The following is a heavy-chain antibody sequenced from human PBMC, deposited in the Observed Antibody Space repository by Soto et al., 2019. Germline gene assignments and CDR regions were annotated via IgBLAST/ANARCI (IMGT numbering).Heavy chain of an antibody. CDR3: ARDTPLYCGGDCPTSDV. Sequence: GGSLRLSCAASGFTFSSYGMHWVRQAPGKGLEWVAVIWYDGSNKYYADSVKGRFTISRDNSKNTLYLQMNSLRAEDTAVYYCARDTPLYCGGDCPTSDVWGKGTTVTVSS. D-gene: IGHD2-21*01. J-gene: IGHJ6*04. CDR1: GFTFSSYG. CDR2: IWYDGSNK. V-gene: IGHV3-33*01.